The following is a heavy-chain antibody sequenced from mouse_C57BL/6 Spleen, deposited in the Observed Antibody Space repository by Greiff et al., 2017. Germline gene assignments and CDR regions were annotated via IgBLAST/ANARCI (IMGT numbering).Heavy chain of an antibody. D-gene: IGHD1-1*01. J-gene: IGHJ3*01. CDR3: ARKYDDGRSPAWCAY. Sequence: EVQGVESGPELVKPGASVKIPCKASGYTFTDYNMDWVKQSHGKSLEWIGDINPNNGGTIYNQKFKGKATLTVDKSSSTAYMELRSLTSEDTAVYYWARKYDDGRSPAWCAYWGQGTLVTVSA. CDR2: INPNNGGT. V-gene: IGHV1-18*01. CDR1: GYTFTDYN.